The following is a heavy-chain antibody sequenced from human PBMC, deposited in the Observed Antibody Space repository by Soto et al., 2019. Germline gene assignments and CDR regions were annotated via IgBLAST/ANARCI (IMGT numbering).Heavy chain of an antibody. J-gene: IGHJ4*02. CDR2: ISGAALNT. Sequence: EVHLLDSGGGLVQPGGSLRLSCAASGFTFSSYAMHWVRQAPGKGLEWVATISGAALNTYYADSVKGRFTISRDSSKRTVYLQMNSLSAADTAVYYCAKDLWSGRGGGIDYWGQGTLVTVSS. D-gene: IGHD3-3*01. V-gene: IGHV3-23*01. CDR3: AKDLWSGRGGGIDY. CDR1: GFTFSSYA.